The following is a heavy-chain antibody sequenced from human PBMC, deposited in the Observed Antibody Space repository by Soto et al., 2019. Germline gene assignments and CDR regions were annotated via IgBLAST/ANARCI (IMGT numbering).Heavy chain of an antibody. Sequence: QAQLVQSGPEVKKPGASVKVSCKAPGYRFTSYGISWVRQAPGQGLEWLGWISAYDDNTKYAQTLQGRVSMSTDTSTNTAYMELRSLRSDDTAMYYCARGGYYDSSGSRNYHYYGMNVWGQGTTVTVSS. V-gene: IGHV1-18*01. D-gene: IGHD3-22*01. CDR3: ARGGYYDSSGSRNYHYYGMNV. CDR2: ISAYDDNT. J-gene: IGHJ6*02. CDR1: GYRFTSYG.